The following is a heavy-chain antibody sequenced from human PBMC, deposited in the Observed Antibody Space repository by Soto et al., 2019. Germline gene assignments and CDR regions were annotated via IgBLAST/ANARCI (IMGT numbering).Heavy chain of an antibody. D-gene: IGHD2-21*02. CDR3: AKRSGGDGGYFDY. Sequence: EVQLVDSGGGLVQPGGSLRLSCAASGFTFSTYAMSWVRQAPGKGLEWVSALNSGGGSTYYADSVKGRFTISRDNSKNTVYLQMNSLRAEDTAVYYCAKRSGGDGGYFDYWGQGTLVTVSS. J-gene: IGHJ4*02. CDR2: LNSGGGST. CDR1: GFTFSTYA. V-gene: IGHV3-23*04.